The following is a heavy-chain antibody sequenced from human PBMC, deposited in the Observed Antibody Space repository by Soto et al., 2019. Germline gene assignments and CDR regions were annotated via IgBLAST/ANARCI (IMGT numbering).Heavy chain of an antibody. V-gene: IGHV3-64D*08. D-gene: IGHD3-3*01. Sequence: GGSLRLSCSASGFTFSSYAMHWVRQAPGKGLEYVSAISSNGGSTYYADSVKGRFTISRDNSKNTLYLQMSSLRAEDTAVYYCVKGHRFLEWLFRLPPFDYWGQGTLVTVSS. J-gene: IGHJ4*02. CDR3: VKGHRFLEWLFRLPPFDY. CDR2: ISSNGGST. CDR1: GFTFSSYA.